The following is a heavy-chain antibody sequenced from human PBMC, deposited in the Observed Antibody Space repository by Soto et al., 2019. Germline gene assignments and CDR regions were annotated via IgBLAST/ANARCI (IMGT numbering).Heavy chain of an antibody. D-gene: IGHD1-1*01. V-gene: IGHV2-5*02. Sequence: QITLKESGPTLVEPTEALALTCSFSGFSLTKSPVGVGWFRQPPGKALEWLAVIYWDDDKRYNPSLKARINMTKDTFRNQVALTLTDMEPEDTATYFCAHRLGGSSWNDGFFDFWGQGLPVTVS. CDR2: IYWDDDK. CDR1: GFSLTKSPVG. J-gene: IGHJ4*02. CDR3: AHRLGGSSWNDGFFDF.